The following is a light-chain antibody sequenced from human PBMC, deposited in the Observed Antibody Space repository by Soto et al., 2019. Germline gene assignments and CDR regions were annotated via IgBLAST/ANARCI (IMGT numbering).Light chain of an antibody. J-gene: IGLJ3*02. CDR1: SNDVGGYNL. V-gene: IGLV2-23*02. CDR3: CSHVGGSSPQWV. Sequence: QSALTQPASVSGSPGQSITISCTGTSNDVGGYNLVSWFQQHPGKAPKLMISEVNKRPSGVSNRFSGSKSANTASLTISGLQEEEEADYYCCSHVGGSSPQWVFGGGTKLTVL. CDR2: EVN.